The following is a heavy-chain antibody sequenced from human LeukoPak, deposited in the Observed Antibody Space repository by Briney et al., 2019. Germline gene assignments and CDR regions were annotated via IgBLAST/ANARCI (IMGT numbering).Heavy chain of an antibody. Sequence: PSETLSLTCTVSGGSISSYYWSWIRQPPGKGLEWIGYIYYSGSTNYNPSLKSRVTISVDTSKNQFSLKLSSVTAADTAVYYCAXXXXTGYNWFDPWGQGTLVTVSS. D-gene: IGHD3-10*01. CDR2: IYYSGST. CDR1: GGSISSYY. CDR3: AXXXXTGYNWFDP. J-gene: IGHJ5*02. V-gene: IGHV4-59*01.